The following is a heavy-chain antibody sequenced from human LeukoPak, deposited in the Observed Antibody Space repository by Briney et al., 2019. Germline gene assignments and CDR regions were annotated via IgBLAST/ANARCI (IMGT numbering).Heavy chain of an antibody. Sequence: GGSLRLSCAASGFTFSSYGMHWVRQAPGKGLEWVAVIWYDGSNKYYADSVKGRFTISRDNSKNTLYLQMNSLRAEDTAVYYCARDKDQQLVLGGMDVWGQGTTVTVS. J-gene: IGHJ6*02. CDR2: IWYDGSNK. CDR3: ARDKDQQLVLGGMDV. D-gene: IGHD6-13*01. CDR1: GFTFSSYG. V-gene: IGHV3-33*01.